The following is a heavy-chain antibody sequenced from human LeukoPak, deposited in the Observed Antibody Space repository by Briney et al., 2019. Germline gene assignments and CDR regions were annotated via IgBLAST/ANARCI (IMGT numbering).Heavy chain of an antibody. J-gene: IGHJ3*02. D-gene: IGHD3-22*01. CDR2: ISSSSNYI. V-gene: IGHV3-21*01. CDR3: AIQTEFYYDSSGLPRGSFDI. Sequence: GGSLRLSCAVSGFTFSSYNMNWVRQAPGKGLEWVSSISSSSNYIYYVDSVKGRFTIFRDNPRNSLYLQINSLRAADTAVYYCAIQTEFYYDSSGLPRGSFDIWGQGTMVTVSS. CDR1: GFTFSSYN.